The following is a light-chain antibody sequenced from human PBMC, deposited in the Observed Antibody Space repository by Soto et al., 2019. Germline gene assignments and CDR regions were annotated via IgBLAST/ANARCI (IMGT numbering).Light chain of an antibody. Sequence: QSVLTQSSSASASLGSSVKLTCTLSSGHSSYIIAWHQQQPGKAPRYLMKLEGSGSYNKGSGVPDRFSGSSSGADRYLTIPNLQFADEADYYCETWDSNTHTVFGGGTKLTVL. V-gene: IGLV4-60*02. CDR1: SGHSSYI. CDR3: ETWDSNTHTV. J-gene: IGLJ3*02. CDR2: LEGSGSY.